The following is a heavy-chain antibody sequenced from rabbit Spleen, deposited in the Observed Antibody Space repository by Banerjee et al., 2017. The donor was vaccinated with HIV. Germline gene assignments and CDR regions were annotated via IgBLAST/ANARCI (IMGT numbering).Heavy chain of an antibody. CDR2: INIVTGKS. V-gene: IGHV1S45*01. D-gene: IGHD4-1*01. CDR1: GVSLNDKDV. CDR3: ARAIVPWLGLTRLDL. Sequence: EQLEESGGGLVKPEGSLTLTCKASGVSLNDKDVMCWVRQAPGKGLEWIACINIVTGKSVYASWAKGRFTISSDNAQSTVDLKMTSLTAADTATYFCARAIVPWLGLTRLDLWARAPSSPS. J-gene: IGHJ3*01.